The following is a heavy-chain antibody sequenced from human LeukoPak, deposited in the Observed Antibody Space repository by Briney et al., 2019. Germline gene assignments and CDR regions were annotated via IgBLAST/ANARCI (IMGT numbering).Heavy chain of an antibody. V-gene: IGHV1-69*05. CDR2: IIPIFGTA. CDR1: VGTFSSYA. D-gene: IGHD1-14*01. Sequence: GASVKVSCKASVGTFSSYAISWVRQAPGQGLEWMGRIIPIFGTANYAKKFHGRVKITTDESTSTAYMELSSLRSEDTAVYYCARDRSPAPNPFDYWGQGTLVPAST. CDR3: ARDRSPAPNPFDY. J-gene: IGHJ4*02.